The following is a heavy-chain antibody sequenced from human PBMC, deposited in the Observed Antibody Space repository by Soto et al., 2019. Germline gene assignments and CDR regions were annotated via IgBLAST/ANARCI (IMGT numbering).Heavy chain of an antibody. V-gene: IGHV4-31*03. CDR2: IYYSGST. CDR1: GGSISSGGYY. CDR3: ARDSGSYYGSGSYPNYYYYGMDV. D-gene: IGHD3-10*01. Sequence: PSETLSLTCTVSGGSISSGGYYWSWIRQHPGKGLEWIGHIYYSGSTYYNPSLKSRVTISVDTSKNQFSLKLSSVTAADTAVYYCARDSGSYYGSGSYPNYYYYGMDVWGQGTTVTVS. J-gene: IGHJ6*02.